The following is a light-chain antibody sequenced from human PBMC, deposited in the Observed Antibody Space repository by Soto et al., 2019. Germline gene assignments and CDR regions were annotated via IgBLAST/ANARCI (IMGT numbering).Light chain of an antibody. V-gene: IGKV3-20*01. CDR1: QSISSSY. CDR2: GAS. CDR3: QQYSSTFWT. Sequence: EIVLTQSPGTLSLSPGERTTLSCRASQSISSSYLAWYQQKPGQAPRLLVYGASSRATGIPDRFSGSGSGKDFTFTISRLEPEDFALYYCQQYSSTFWTLGQGTKVDIK. J-gene: IGKJ1*01.